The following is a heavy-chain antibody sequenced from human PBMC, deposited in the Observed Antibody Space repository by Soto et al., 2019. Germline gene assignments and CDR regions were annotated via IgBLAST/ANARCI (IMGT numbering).Heavy chain of an antibody. Sequence: ASVKVSCKASGGTFSSYAISWVRQAPGQGLEWMGGIIPIFGTANYAQKFQGRVTITADESTSTAYMELSSLRSEDTAVYYCALERLNWFDPWGQGTLVTVSS. J-gene: IGHJ5*02. V-gene: IGHV1-69*13. CDR1: GGTFSSYA. D-gene: IGHD1-1*01. CDR2: IIPIFGTA. CDR3: ALERLNWFDP.